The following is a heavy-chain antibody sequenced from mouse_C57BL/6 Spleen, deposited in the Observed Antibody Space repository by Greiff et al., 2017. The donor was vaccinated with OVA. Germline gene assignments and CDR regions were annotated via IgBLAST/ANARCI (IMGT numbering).Heavy chain of an antibody. V-gene: IGHV1-55*01. CDR1: GYTFTSYW. CDR3: ARDPTTGVLDD. CDR2: IYPGSGST. Sequence: VQLQQPGAELVKPGASVKMSCKASGYTFTSYWITWVKQRPGQGLEWIGDIYPGSGSTNYNEKFKSKATLTVVTSSSTAYMQLSSLTSEDSAVYYCARDPTTGVLDDWGQGTTLTVSS. D-gene: IGHD1-1*01. J-gene: IGHJ2*01.